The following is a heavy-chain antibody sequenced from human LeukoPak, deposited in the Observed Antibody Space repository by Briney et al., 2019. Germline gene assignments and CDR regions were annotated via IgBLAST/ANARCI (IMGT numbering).Heavy chain of an antibody. D-gene: IGHD6-19*01. CDR1: GGTFSRYA. Sequence: ASLKVSCKASGGTFSRYAISWVRQAPGQGLEWMGGIIPMFGPANYAQKFQGRVTIIADESTSTAYMELSSLRSEDTAVYYCARTSSAVASYTPFDFWGQGTLVTVSS. CDR2: IIPMFGPA. CDR3: ARTSSAVASYTPFDF. V-gene: IGHV1-69*13. J-gene: IGHJ4*02.